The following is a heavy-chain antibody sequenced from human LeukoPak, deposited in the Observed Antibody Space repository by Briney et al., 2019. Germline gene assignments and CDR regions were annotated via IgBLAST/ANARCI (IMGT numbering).Heavy chain of an antibody. D-gene: IGHD5-18*01. CDR1: GFTVSSNY. CDR3: ARGTAPLDYYYYGMDV. Sequence: GGSLRLSCAASGFTVSSNYMSWVRQAPGKGLEWVSVIYSGGSTYYADSVKGRFTISRDNSKNTLYLQMNSLRAEDTAVYYCARGTAPLDYYYYGMDVWGQGTTVTVSS. CDR2: IYSGGST. V-gene: IGHV3-53*01. J-gene: IGHJ6*02.